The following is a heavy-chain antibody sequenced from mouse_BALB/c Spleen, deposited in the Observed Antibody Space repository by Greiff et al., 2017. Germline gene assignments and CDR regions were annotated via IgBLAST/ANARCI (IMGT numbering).Heavy chain of an antibody. CDR3: ARHHGNYDY. D-gene: IGHD2-1*01. CDR2: ISSGGSYT. V-gene: IGHV5-6*02. CDR1: GFTFSSYG. J-gene: IGHJ2*01. Sequence: DVMLVESGGDLVKPGGSLKLSCAASGFTFSSYGMSWVRQTPDKRLEWVATISSGGSYTYYPDSVKGRFTISRDNAKNTLYLQMSSLKSEDTAMYYCARHHGNYDYWGQGTTLTVSS.